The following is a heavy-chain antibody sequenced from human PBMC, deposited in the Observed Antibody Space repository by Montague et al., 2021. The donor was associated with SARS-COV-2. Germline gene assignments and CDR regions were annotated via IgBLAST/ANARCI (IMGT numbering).Heavy chain of an antibody. CDR2: LYSGGSSP. V-gene: IGHV3-23*03. CDR3: AKGGYSPLTIFGVVRSHYYFDY. CDR1: GFTFSRYA. Sequence: SLRLSGAASGFTFSRYAMSWVRQAPGKGLEWVSVLYSGGSSPYYSDSFXGRFTISRDNSKNTLYLQMNSLRAEDTAVSYCAKGGYSPLTIFGVVRSHYYFDYWGQGTLVTVSS. J-gene: IGHJ4*02. D-gene: IGHD3-3*01.